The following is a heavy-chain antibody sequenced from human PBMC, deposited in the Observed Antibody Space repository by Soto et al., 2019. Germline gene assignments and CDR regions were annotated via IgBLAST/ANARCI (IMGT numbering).Heavy chain of an antibody. CDR2: IYYSGST. CDR3: RRLRDVFWFVP. D-gene: IGHD3-10*01. Sequence: SETLSLTCTVSGGSISSYYWSWIRQPPGKGLEWIGYIYYSGSTNYNPSLKSRVNISVDTSKSQFSLKLSSVSAADTAVYYCRRLRDVFWFVPWGQGPLVTVSS. CDR1: GGSISSYY. V-gene: IGHV4-59*08. J-gene: IGHJ5*02.